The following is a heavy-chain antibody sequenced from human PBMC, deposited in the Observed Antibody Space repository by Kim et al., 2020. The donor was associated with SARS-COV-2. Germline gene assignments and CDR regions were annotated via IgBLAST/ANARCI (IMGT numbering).Heavy chain of an antibody. CDR3: ATEGISAVRGYFAY. CDR1: GASIRRDSYY. Sequence: SETLSLTCTVSGASIRRDSYYWSWIRQLPGKGLEWIGYISDTGNTHYTPSLKSRLAISADTFTNQFSLNLKSVTVADTAVYYCATEGISAVRGYFAYWGQGALVTVSS. CDR2: ISDTGNT. D-gene: IGHD3-22*01. V-gene: IGHV4-31*02. J-gene: IGHJ4*02.